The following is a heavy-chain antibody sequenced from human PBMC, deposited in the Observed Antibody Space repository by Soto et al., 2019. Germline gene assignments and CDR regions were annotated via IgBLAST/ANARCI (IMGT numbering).Heavy chain of an antibody. D-gene: IGHD3-22*01. V-gene: IGHV4-30-4*01. Sequence: SETLSLTCTVSGGSISSGDYYWSWIRQPPGKGLEWIGYIYYSGSTYYNPSLKSRVTISVDTSKNQFSLKLSSVTAADTAVYYCASQMYYYDSSGYYYGAFDIWGQGTMVTVSS. J-gene: IGHJ3*02. CDR2: IYYSGST. CDR1: GGSISSGDYY. CDR3: ASQMYYYDSSGYYYGAFDI.